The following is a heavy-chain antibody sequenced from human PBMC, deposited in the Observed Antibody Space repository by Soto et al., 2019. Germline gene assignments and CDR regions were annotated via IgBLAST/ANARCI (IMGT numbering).Heavy chain of an antibody. D-gene: IGHD3-16*01. Sequence: SETLSLTCTVSGGSISSGGYYWSWIRQHPGKGLEWIGYIYYSGSTYYNPSLKSRVTISVDTSKNQFSLKLSSVTAADTAVYYFSRDPMPRHGGARPGGFDYWGQGTLVTVSS. CDR3: SRDPMPRHGGARPGGFDY. J-gene: IGHJ4*02. CDR2: IYYSGST. CDR1: GGSISSGGYY. V-gene: IGHV4-31*03.